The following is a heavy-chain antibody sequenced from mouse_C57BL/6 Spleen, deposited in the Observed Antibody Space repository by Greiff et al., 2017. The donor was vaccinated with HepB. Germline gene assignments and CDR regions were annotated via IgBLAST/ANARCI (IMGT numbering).Heavy chain of an antibody. CDR2: IDPETGGT. CDR1: GYTFTDYE. CDR3: TRGMRENDFYFDY. Sequence: QVQLQQSGAELVRPGASVTLSCKASGYTFTDYEMHWVKQTPVHGLEWIGAIDPETGGTAYNQKFKGKAILTADKSSSTAYMELRSLTSEDSAVYYCTRGMRENDFYFDYWGQGTTLTVSS. J-gene: IGHJ2*01. V-gene: IGHV1-15*01. D-gene: IGHD2-4*01.